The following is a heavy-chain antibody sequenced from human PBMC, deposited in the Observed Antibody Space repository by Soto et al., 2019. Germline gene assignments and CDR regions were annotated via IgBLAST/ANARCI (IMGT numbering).Heavy chain of an antibody. J-gene: IGHJ4*02. Sequence: GGSLRLSCAASGFTFSSYAMTWVRQAPGKGLEWVSAISGSGDRTYYADSVKGRFTISRDNSKSTLYLQLNSLRAEDAAVYYCARGDYDYIWGSYRYTANFDYWGQGTLVTVSS. CDR1: GFTFSSYA. D-gene: IGHD3-16*02. V-gene: IGHV3-23*01. CDR2: ISGSGDRT. CDR3: ARGDYDYIWGSYRYTANFDY.